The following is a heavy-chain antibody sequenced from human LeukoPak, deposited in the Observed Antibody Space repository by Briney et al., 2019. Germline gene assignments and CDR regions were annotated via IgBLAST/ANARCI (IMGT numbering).Heavy chain of an antibody. CDR2: IWSDATNQ. D-gene: IGHD4-11*01. J-gene: IGHJ4*02. V-gene: IGHV3-33*06. Sequence: GGSLRLSCEASGFTFSHFGTRWVRQAPGKGLEWVAVIWSDATNQYYADSVKGRFTISRDNFKNTVSLQMNSLRAEDTAIYYCAKEAQRGFDYSNALEHWGQGSLVTVS. CDR3: AKEAQRGFDYSNALEH. CDR1: GFTFSHFG.